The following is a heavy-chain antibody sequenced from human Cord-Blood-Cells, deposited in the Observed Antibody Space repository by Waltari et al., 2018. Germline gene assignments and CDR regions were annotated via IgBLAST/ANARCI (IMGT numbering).Heavy chain of an antibody. CDR1: GGSFGGSY. Sequence: QVQLQQWGAGLLKPSETLSLTCAVYGGSFGGSYWSWIRQLPGKVLEWMGEINHSGSTNDNPTLQSRVTISVDTSKNQFALKLSFVTAANTSVYYSTSDMAVAGTGDWGQGALVTVSS. J-gene: IGHJ4*02. CDR3: TSDMAVAGTGD. CDR2: INHSGST. V-gene: IGHV4-34*01. D-gene: IGHD6-19*01.